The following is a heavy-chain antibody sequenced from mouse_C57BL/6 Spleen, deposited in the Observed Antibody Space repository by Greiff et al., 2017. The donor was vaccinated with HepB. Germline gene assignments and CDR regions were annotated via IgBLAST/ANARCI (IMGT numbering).Heavy chain of an antibody. D-gene: IGHD4-1*01. CDR1: GYSFTSYY. J-gene: IGHJ4*01. CDR3: ARSGTGAMDY. V-gene: IGHV1-66*01. Sequence: QLQQSGPELVKPGASVKISCKASGYSFTSYYIHWVKQRPGQGLEWIGWIYPGSGNTKYNEKFKGKATLTADTSSSTAYMQLSSLTSEDSAVYYCARSGTGAMDYWGQGTSVTVSS. CDR2: IYPGSGNT.